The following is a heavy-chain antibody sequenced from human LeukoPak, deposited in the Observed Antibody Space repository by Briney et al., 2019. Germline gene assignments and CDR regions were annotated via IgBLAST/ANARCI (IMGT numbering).Heavy chain of an antibody. CDR1: GFTFSSYA. CDR3: AKDLSFDYYYDSSGYPLDY. CDR2: ISGSGGST. D-gene: IGHD3-22*01. J-gene: IGHJ4*02. Sequence: GGSLRLSCAASGFTFSSYAMSWVRQAPGKGLEWVSAISGSGGSTYYADSVKGRFTISRDNSKNTLYVQMNSLRAEDTAVYYCAKDLSFDYYYDSSGYPLDYWGQGTLVTVSS. V-gene: IGHV3-23*01.